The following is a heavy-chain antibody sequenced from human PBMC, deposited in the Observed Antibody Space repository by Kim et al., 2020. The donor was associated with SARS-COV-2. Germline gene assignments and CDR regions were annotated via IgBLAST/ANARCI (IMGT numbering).Heavy chain of an antibody. CDR1: GFTFSSYA. V-gene: IGHV3-23*01. CDR3: ARVLGPNYFDY. CDR2: VSTSGGST. J-gene: IGHJ4*02. Sequence: GGSLRLSCAASGFTFSSYAMSWVHQAPGEGLEWVSTVSTSGGSTFYADSVKGRFSISRDNSQSTLYLQMNSLRAEDTAAYYCARVLGPNYFDYWGQGTLVAVSS.